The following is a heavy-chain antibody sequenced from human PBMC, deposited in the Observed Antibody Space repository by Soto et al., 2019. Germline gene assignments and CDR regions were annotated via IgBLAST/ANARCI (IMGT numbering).Heavy chain of an antibody. CDR3: AREKWRYCSSTSCTSTPYGMDV. V-gene: IGHV4-4*02. D-gene: IGHD2-2*01. Sequence: SETLSLTCAVSSGSISSSNWWSWVRQPPGKGLEWIGEIYHSGSTNYNPSLKSRVTISVDKSKNQFSLKLSSVTAADTAVYYCAREKWRYCSSTSCTSTPYGMDVWGQGTTVTVSS. CDR2: IYHSGST. J-gene: IGHJ6*02. CDR1: SGSISSSNW.